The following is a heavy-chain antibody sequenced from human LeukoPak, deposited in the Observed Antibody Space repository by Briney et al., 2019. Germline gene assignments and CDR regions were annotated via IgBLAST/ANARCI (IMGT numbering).Heavy chain of an antibody. J-gene: IGHJ4*02. CDR1: GYSISSGYY. CDR3: ARTTVTHTALGY. CDR2: IYHSGST. Sequence: SETLSLTCAVSGYSISSGYYWGWIRQPPGKGLEWIGSIYHSGSTYYSPSLKSRVTISVDTSKNQFSLKLSSVTAADTAVYYCARTTVTHTALGYWGQGTLVTVSS. V-gene: IGHV4-38-2*01. D-gene: IGHD4-17*01.